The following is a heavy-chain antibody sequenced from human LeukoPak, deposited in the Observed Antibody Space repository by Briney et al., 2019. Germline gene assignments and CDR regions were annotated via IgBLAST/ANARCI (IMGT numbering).Heavy chain of an antibody. V-gene: IGHV3-73*01. Sequence: PGGSLRLSCAASGFAFSGSAMHWVRQASGKGLEWVGRIRSKANSYATAYAASVKGRFTISRDDSKNTAYLQMNSLKTEDTAVYYCTASVLYVVTAMEIDYWGQGTLVTVSS. D-gene: IGHD5-18*01. CDR3: TASVLYVVTAMEIDY. CDR2: IRSKANSYAT. J-gene: IGHJ4*02. CDR1: GFAFSGSA.